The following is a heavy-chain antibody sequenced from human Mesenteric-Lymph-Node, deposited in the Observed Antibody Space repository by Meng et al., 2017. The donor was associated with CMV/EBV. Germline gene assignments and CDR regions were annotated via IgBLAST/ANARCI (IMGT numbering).Heavy chain of an antibody. CDR3: ARENQFDLGPDV. CDR2: ISSGGTSI. Sequence: GESLKISCAVSGFTFTTHSMNWVRQAPGKGLEWLSYISSGGTSIYYADSVKGRFTISRDNAKNSVYLQMNSLRAEDTAIYYCARENQFDLGPDVWGQGTTVTVSS. V-gene: IGHV3-48*01. CDR1: GFTFTTHS. D-gene: IGHD3-16*01. J-gene: IGHJ6*02.